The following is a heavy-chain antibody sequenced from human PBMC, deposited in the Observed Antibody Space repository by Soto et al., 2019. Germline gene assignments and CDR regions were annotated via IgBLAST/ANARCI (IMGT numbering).Heavy chain of an antibody. CDR1: GFTFSSYG. J-gene: IGHJ6*02. CDR2: IWYDGSNK. V-gene: IGHV3-33*01. Sequence: PGGSLRLSCAASGFTFSSYGMHWVRQAPGKGLEWVAVIWYDGSNKYYADSVKGRFTISRANYKNTLYLKMNSLRAEDTAVYYCARERFSYYVAYSYYGMDLWGQGPTVTVS. CDR3: ARERFSYYVAYSYYGMDL. D-gene: IGHD1-26*01.